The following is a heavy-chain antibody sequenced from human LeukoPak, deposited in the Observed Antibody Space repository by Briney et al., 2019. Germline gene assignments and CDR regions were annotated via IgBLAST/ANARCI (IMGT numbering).Heavy chain of an antibody. CDR2: INHSGST. J-gene: IGHJ4*02. Sequence: SETLSLTCAVYGGSFSGYYWSWIRQPPGKGLEWTGEINHSGSTNYNPSLKSRVTISVDTSKNQFSLKLSSVTAADTAVYYCASASNRYIFDYWGQGTLVTVSS. CDR3: ASASNRYIFDY. CDR1: GGSFSGYY. V-gene: IGHV4-34*01. D-gene: IGHD1-14*01.